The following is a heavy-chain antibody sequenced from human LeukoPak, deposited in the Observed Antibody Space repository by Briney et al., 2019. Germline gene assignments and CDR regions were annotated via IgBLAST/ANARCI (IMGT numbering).Heavy chain of an antibody. CDR1: GGTFSNYA. V-gene: IGHV1-69*13. Sequence: GASVKVSCKASGGTFSNYAISWVRQAPGRGLEWMGGIIPIFGTANYAQKFQGRVTITADESTSTAYMELSSLRSEDTAVYYCARDPKEVGVYYFDYWGQGTLVTVSS. D-gene: IGHD1-26*01. J-gene: IGHJ4*02. CDR2: IIPIFGTA. CDR3: ARDPKEVGVYYFDY.